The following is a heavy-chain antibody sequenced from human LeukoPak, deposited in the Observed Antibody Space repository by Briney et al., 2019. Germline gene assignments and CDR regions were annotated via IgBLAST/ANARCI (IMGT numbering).Heavy chain of an antibody. D-gene: IGHD6-19*01. CDR1: GFTFSSYS. CDR3: ARGGSSGWYDGFDY. J-gene: IGHJ4*02. Sequence: GGSLRLSCAASGFTFSSYSMNWVRQAPGKGLEWVSYISSSSSTIYYADSVKGRFTISRDNAKNSLYLQMNSLRAEDTAVYYCARGGSSGWYDGFDYWGQGTLVTVSS. CDR2: ISSSSSTI. V-gene: IGHV3-48*01.